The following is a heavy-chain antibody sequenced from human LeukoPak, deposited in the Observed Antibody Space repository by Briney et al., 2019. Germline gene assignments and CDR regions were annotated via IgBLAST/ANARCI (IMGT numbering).Heavy chain of an antibody. CDR3: AKISASGYNYDT. J-gene: IGHJ5*02. CDR1: GFTFSSYA. Sequence: GGSLRLSCSASGFTFSSYAMHWVRQAPGKGLEYVSAIGSKGGSTYYADSVKGRFTISRDNSKNTLYLQMSSLRAEDTAVYYCAKISASGYNYDTWGQGALVTVSS. D-gene: IGHD5-18*01. V-gene: IGHV3-64D*06. CDR2: IGSKGGST.